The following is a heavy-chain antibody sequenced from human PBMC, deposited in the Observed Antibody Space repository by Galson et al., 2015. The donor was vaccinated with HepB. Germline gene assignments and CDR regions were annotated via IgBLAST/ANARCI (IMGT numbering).Heavy chain of an antibody. CDR2: INPSGGST. Sequence: SVKVSCKASGYTFTSYYMHWVRQAPGQGLEWMGIINPSGGSTSYAQKLQGRVTMTRDTSTSTVYMELSSLRSEDTAVYYCARDFSRLAARNYYYYYGMDVWGQGTTVTVSS. CDR3: ARDFSRLAARNYYYYYGMDV. CDR1: GYTFTSYY. J-gene: IGHJ6*02. V-gene: IGHV1-46*04. D-gene: IGHD6-13*01.